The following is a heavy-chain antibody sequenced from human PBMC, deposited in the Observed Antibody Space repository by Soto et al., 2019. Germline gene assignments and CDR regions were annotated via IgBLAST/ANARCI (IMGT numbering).Heavy chain of an antibody. CDR3: AKALYCSVSSCYHYFDY. D-gene: IGHD2-15*01. CDR2: ILHDGKNK. J-gene: IGHJ4*02. Sequence: QVQLVESGGGVVRPGGSLRLACAASGFTFSASGMHWVRQAPGKGLEWVAVILHDGKNKYYADSVKGRFTISRDNSMTTLYLQRNSRRLEDTAVYYCAKALYCSVSSCYHYFDYWGQGTLVTVSS. V-gene: IGHV3-30*18. CDR1: GFTFSASG.